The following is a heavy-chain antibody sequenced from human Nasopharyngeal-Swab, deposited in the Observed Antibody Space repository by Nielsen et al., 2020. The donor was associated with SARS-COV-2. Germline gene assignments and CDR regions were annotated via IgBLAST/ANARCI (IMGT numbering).Heavy chain of an antibody. J-gene: IGHJ4*02. CDR1: GGSISSSSYY. V-gene: IGHV4-39*07. CDR3: ARGTNYDFWSNYAHYYFDY. Sequence: SETLSLTCTVSGGSISSSSYYWAWIRQPPGKGLEWIGTIYYSGSTYYNPSLKSRLTLSVDTSTNQFSLKLSSLTAADTAEYYCARGTNYDFWSNYAHYYFDYWGQGALVTVSS. CDR2: IYYSGST. D-gene: IGHD3-3*01.